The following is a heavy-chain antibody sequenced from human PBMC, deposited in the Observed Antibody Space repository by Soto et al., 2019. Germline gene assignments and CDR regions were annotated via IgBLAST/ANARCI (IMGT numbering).Heavy chain of an antibody. J-gene: IGHJ5*02. Sequence: ASVKVSCKASGYTFTSYDISWVRRATGQGLEWMGWMNPNSGNTGYAQKFQGRVTMTRNTSISTAYMELSSLRSEDTAVYYCARGHGYDFWSGYYKAHNWFDPWGQGTLVTVSS. CDR1: GYTFTSYD. CDR3: ARGHGYDFWSGYYKAHNWFDP. D-gene: IGHD3-3*01. V-gene: IGHV1-8*01. CDR2: MNPNSGNT.